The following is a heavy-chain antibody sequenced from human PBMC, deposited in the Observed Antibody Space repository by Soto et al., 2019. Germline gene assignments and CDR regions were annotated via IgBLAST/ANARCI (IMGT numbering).Heavy chain of an antibody. Sequence: HGESLKISCKGSGYSFTSYWIGWVRQMPGKGLEWMGIIYPGDSDTRYSPSFQGQVTISADKSISTAYLQWSSLKASDTAMYYCARLPRYCSGGSCYSGYYYYYGMDVWGQGTTVTVS. CDR2: IYPGDSDT. D-gene: IGHD2-15*01. V-gene: IGHV5-51*01. J-gene: IGHJ6*02. CDR1: GYSFTSYW. CDR3: ARLPRYCSGGSCYSGYYYYYGMDV.